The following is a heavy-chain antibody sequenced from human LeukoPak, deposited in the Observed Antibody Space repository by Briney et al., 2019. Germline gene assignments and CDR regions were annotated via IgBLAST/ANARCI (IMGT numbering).Heavy chain of an antibody. D-gene: IGHD3-9*01. V-gene: IGHV1-18*01. J-gene: IGHJ4*02. CDR3: ARDLYYDILTGYCPFDY. Sequence: ASVKVSCKASGYTFTSYGISWVRQAPGQGLEWMGWISAYNGNTNYVQKLQGRVTMTTDTSTSTAYMELRSLRSDDTAVYYCARDLYYDILTGYCPFDYWGQGTLVTVSS. CDR1: GYTFTSYG. CDR2: ISAYNGNT.